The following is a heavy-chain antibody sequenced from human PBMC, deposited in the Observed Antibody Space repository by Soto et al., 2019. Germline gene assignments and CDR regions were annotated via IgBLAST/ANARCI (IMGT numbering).Heavy chain of an antibody. J-gene: IGHJ4*02. CDR2: IYYSGST. CDR1: GGSISSSSSY. Sequence: XXTLSLPFTVSGGSISSSSSYWGSIRQPPGKGLEWIGSIYYSGSTYYNPSLKSRVTISVDTSKNQFSLKLSSVNAADTAVYYCARLNYGDYGLFDYWGQGTLVTVSS. CDR3: ARLNYGDYGLFDY. V-gene: IGHV4-39*01. D-gene: IGHD4-17*01.